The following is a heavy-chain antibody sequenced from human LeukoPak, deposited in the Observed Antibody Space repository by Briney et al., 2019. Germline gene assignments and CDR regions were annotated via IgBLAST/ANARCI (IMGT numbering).Heavy chain of an antibody. V-gene: IGHV3-23*01. Sequence: GGSLRLSCAASGFTFSSYAMSWVRQAPGKGLEWVSAISGSGGSTYYADSVKGRFTISRDNSKNTLYLQMNSLRAEDTAVYYCAKDGRITMIVVVISYFDYWGQGTLVTVS. CDR1: GFTFSSYA. J-gene: IGHJ4*02. D-gene: IGHD3-22*01. CDR3: AKDGRITMIVVVISYFDY. CDR2: ISGSGGST.